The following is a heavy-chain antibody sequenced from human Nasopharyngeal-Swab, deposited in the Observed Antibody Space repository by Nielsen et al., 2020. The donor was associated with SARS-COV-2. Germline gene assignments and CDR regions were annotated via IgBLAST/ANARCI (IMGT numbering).Heavy chain of an antibody. CDR3: AREPAARPPAPDYYYYYGMDV. D-gene: IGHD6-6*01. V-gene: IGHV3-48*02. CDR1: GFTFSSYS. J-gene: IGHJ6*02. Sequence: GESLKISCAASGFTFSSYSMNWVRQAPGKALEWVSYISSSSSTIYYADSVKGRFTISRDNAKNSLYLQMNSLRDEDTAVYYCAREPAARPPAPDYYYYYGMDVWGQGTTFTVSS. CDR2: ISSSSSTI.